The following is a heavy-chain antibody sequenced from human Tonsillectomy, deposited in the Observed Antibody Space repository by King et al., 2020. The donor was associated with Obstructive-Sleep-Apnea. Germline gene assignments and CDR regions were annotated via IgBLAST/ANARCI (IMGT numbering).Heavy chain of an antibody. CDR2: ISWNSGTI. Sequence: EVQLVESGGGLVQPGRSLRLSCAASGFTFEAYSMHWVRQAPGKGLEWVSSISWNSGTITYADSVKGRFTISRDNANNSLYLRMNSLGPADTAMYYCAKAGAPVIIPEAILKANWFDPWGQGTLVTVSS. CDR3: AKAGAPVIIPEAILKANWFDP. V-gene: IGHV3-9*01. D-gene: IGHD2-2*01. CDR1: GFTFEAYS. J-gene: IGHJ5*02.